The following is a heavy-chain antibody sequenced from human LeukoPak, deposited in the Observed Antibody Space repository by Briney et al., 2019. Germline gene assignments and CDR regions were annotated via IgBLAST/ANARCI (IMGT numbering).Heavy chain of an antibody. D-gene: IGHD2-2*02. J-gene: IGHJ4*02. CDR1: GGSISSYY. V-gene: IGHV4-59*08. CDR2: IYYSGGT. CDR3: ASQRGYCSSTSCNRPFDY. Sequence: SETLSLTCTVSGGSISSYYWSWIRQPPGKGLEWIGYIYYSGGTYYNPSLKSRVTISVDTSKNQFSLKLSSVTAADTAVYYCASQRGYCSSTSCNRPFDYWGQGTLVTVSS.